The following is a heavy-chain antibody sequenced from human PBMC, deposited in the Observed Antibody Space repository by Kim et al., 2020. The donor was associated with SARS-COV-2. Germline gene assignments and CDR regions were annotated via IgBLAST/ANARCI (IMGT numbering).Heavy chain of an antibody. CDR1: GGSISSSSYY. CDR2: IYYSGST. V-gene: IGHV4-39*01. D-gene: IGHD2-15*01. Sequence: SETLSLTCTVSGGSISSSSYYWGWIRQPPGKGLEWIGSIYYSGSTYYNPSLKSRVTISVDTSKNQFSLKLSSVTAADMAVYYCARRGSYCSGGSCYLQAMDGWGQGTTVTVSS. CDR3: ARRGSYCSGGSCYLQAMDG. J-gene: IGHJ6*02.